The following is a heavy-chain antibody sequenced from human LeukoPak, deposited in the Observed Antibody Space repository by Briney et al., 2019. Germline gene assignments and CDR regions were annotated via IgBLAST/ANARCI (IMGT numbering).Heavy chain of an antibody. Sequence: GGSLRLSCAASGFTFSSYSMNWVRQAPGKGLEWVSSISSSSSYIYYADSVKGRFTISRDNAKNSLYLQMNSLRAEDTAVYYCARFPTGYCSSTSCYDAFDIWAKGQWSPSLQ. V-gene: IGHV3-21*01. J-gene: IGHJ3*02. CDR3: ARFPTGYCSSTSCYDAFDI. CDR1: GFTFSSYS. D-gene: IGHD2-2*01. CDR2: ISSSSSYI.